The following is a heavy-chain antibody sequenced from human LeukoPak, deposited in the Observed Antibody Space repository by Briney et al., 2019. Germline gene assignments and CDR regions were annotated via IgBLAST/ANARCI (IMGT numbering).Heavy chain of an antibody. J-gene: IGHJ4*02. CDR1: GGSVSSGSYY. Sequence: SETLSLTCTVSGGSVSSGSYYWSWIRQPPGKGLEWIGYIYYSGSTNYNPSLKSRVTISVDTSKNQFSLKLSSVTAADTAVYYCAREYYYDGSGFDYWGQGTLVTVSS. CDR3: AREYYYDGSGFDY. CDR2: IYYSGST. D-gene: IGHD3-22*01. V-gene: IGHV4-61*01.